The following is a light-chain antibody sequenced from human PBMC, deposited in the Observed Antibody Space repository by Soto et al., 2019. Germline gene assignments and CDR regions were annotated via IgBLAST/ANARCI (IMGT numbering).Light chain of an antibody. V-gene: IGLV2-23*02. CDR2: EVS. CDR3: CSYAGSSTPLI. Sequence: QSVLNQPASVSGSPGPSITISCTGTSSDGGNYNLVSWYQQHPGKAPKLMIYEVSKRPSGVSNRFSGSKSGNTASLTISGLQAEDEADYYCCSYAGSSTPLIFGTGTKVTVL. CDR1: SSDGGNYNL. J-gene: IGLJ1*01.